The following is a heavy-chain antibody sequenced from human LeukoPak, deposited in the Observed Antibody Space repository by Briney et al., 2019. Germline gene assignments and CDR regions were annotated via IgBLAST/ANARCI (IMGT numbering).Heavy chain of an antibody. CDR3: ARDAYYYDSSGYYPVIFGYYGMDV. Sequence: PSETLSLTCIVSGGSISSSIYHWAGVRQPPGKGVEWIGTVFYNRATQYSPSLRSRVTISIDPSQNQFSLKLTSVTAADTALYYCARDAYYYDSSGYYPVIFGYYGMDVWGQGTTVTVSS. V-gene: IGHV4-39*07. J-gene: IGHJ6*02. CDR1: GGSISSSIYH. CDR2: VFYNRAT. D-gene: IGHD3-22*01.